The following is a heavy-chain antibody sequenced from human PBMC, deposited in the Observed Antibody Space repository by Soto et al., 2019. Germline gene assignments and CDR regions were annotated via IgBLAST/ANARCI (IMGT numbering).Heavy chain of an antibody. CDR3: ARGLGGGYFDS. Sequence: TGGSLRLSCAASGFTFSSYGIHWVRQAPGKGLEWVSVIYSGGSTYYADSVKGRFTISRDNSKNTLYLQMNSLRAEDTAVFYCARGLGGGYFDSWGQGTLVTVSS. J-gene: IGHJ4*02. CDR2: IYSGGST. V-gene: IGHV3-66*01. CDR1: GFTFSSYG. D-gene: IGHD3-10*01.